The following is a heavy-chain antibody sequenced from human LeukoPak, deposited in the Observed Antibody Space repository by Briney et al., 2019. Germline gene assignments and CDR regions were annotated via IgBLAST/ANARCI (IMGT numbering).Heavy chain of an antibody. Sequence: PGGSLRLSCAASGFTFSSYAMHWVRQAPGKGLEYVSAISGNGGSTYYANSVKGRFTISRDNSKNTLYLQMGSLRAEDMAVYYCARGLYPYYYHGMDVWGQGTTVTVSS. D-gene: IGHD2-8*01. J-gene: IGHJ6*02. V-gene: IGHV3-64*01. CDR3: ARGLYPYYYHGMDV. CDR2: ISGNGGST. CDR1: GFTFSSYA.